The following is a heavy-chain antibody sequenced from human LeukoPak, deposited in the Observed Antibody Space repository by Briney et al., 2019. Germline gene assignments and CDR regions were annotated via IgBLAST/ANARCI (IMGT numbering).Heavy chain of an antibody. Sequence: ASVKVSCKASGYTFTSYDINWVRQATGQGLEWMGWMNPNSGNTGYAQKFQGRVTMTRNTSISTAYMELSSLRSADTAVYYCGRARANEYQMLSVYYYYMDVWGKGTTVTVSS. D-gene: IGHD2-2*01. CDR1: GYTFTSYD. J-gene: IGHJ6*03. CDR3: GRARANEYQMLSVYYYYMDV. V-gene: IGHV1-8*01. CDR2: MNPNSGNT.